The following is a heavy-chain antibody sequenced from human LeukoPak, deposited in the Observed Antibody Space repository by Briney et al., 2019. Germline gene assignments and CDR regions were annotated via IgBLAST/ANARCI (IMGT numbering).Heavy chain of an antibody. D-gene: IGHD5-12*01. Sequence: SETLSLTCTVSGGSISSGDYYWSWIRQPPGKGLEWIGYIYYSGSTYYNPSLKSRVIISVDTSKNQFSLKLSSVTAADTAVYYCARVGVDYFDFDYWGQGTLVTVSS. V-gene: IGHV4-30-4*08. J-gene: IGHJ4*02. CDR2: IYYSGST. CDR3: ARVGVDYFDFDY. CDR1: GGSISSGDYY.